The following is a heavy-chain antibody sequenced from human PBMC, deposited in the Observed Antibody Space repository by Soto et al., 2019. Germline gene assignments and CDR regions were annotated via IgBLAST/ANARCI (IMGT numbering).Heavy chain of an antibody. J-gene: IGHJ5*02. CDR2: MNPNSGNT. D-gene: IGHD2-2*01. CDR3: ARVYCGSTSCYADHNWFDP. Sequence: ASVKVSCKASGYTFTSYDINWVRQATGQGLEWMGWMNPNSGNTGYAQKFQGRVTMTRNTSISTAYMELSSLRSEDTAVYYCARVYCGSTSCYADHNWFDPWGQGTLVTVSS. V-gene: IGHV1-8*01. CDR1: GYTFTSYD.